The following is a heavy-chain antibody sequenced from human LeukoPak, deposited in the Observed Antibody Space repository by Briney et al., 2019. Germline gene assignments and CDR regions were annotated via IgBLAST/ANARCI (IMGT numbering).Heavy chain of an antibody. CDR1: GYSFTSYW. D-gene: IGHD3-10*01. CDR2: IYPGDSDT. Sequence: GESLKISCKGSGYSFTSYWIGWVRQMPGKGLEWTGIIYPGDSDTSYSPSFQGQVTISADKSISTAYLQWSSLKASDTAMYYCARPYFGSGSYPYFDYWGQGTLVTVSS. CDR3: ARPYFGSGSYPYFDY. J-gene: IGHJ4*02. V-gene: IGHV5-51*01.